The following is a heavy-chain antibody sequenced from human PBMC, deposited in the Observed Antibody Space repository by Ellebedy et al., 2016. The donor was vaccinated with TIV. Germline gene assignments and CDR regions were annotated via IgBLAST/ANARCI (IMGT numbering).Heavy chain of an antibody. CDR1: GFTFRNYA. CDR3: ARGRGSWSLDY. J-gene: IGHJ4*02. CDR2: IVTNGGST. V-gene: IGHV3-64*02. D-gene: IGHD6-13*01. Sequence: PGGSLRLSCAASGFTFRNYAMHWVRQAPGKGLEFVSAIVTNGGSTYYTDSVKGRFTISRDNSKNTLYLQMASLRAEDMAVYYCARGRGSWSLDYWGQGALVTVSS.